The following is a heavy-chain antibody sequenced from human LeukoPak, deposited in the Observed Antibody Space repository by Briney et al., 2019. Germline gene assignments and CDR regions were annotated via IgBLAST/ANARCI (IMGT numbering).Heavy chain of an antibody. CDR3: ARDSNDSSGYFPPYPLDY. Sequence: GSLRLSCAASGFTFSSYAMHWVRQAPGKGLEWVAVISYDGSNKYYADSVKGRFTISRDNSKNTLYLQMNSLRAEDTAVYYCARDSNDSSGYFPPYPLDYWGQGTLVTVSS. D-gene: IGHD3-22*01. J-gene: IGHJ4*02. V-gene: IGHV3-30*01. CDR2: ISYDGSNK. CDR1: GFTFSSYA.